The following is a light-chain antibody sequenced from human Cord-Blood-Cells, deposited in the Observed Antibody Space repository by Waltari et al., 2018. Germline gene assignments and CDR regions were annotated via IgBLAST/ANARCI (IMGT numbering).Light chain of an antibody. Sequence: VIWMTQSPSLLSASTGDNVTISCRISQGIRSYLAWYQQKPGKAPELLIYAASTLQSGVPSRFSGSGSGTDFTLTISCLQSEDFATYYCQQYYSFPYTFGQGTKLEIK. J-gene: IGKJ2*01. CDR2: AAS. CDR1: QGIRSY. V-gene: IGKV1D-8*01. CDR3: QQYYSFPYT.